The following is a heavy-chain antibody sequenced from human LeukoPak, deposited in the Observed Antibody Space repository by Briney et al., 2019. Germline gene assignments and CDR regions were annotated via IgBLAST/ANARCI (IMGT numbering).Heavy chain of an antibody. V-gene: IGHV4-39*01. J-gene: IGHJ1*01. D-gene: IGHD3-22*01. CDR3: ARGPYYYDSSGYWLEYFQH. CDR1: GGSFRSSSYY. Sequence: SETLSLTCTVSGGSFRSSSYYWGWIRQTPGKGLEWIGCIYYSGSTYYNPSLKSRVTISVDTSENQFSLKLSSVTAADTAVYYCARGPYYYDSSGYWLEYFQHWGQGTLVTVSS. CDR2: IYYSGST.